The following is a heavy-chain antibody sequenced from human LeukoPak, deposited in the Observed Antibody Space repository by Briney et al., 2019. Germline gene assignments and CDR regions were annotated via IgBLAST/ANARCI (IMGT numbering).Heavy chain of an antibody. CDR3: ARVNTAMSPNDY. CDR2: INHSGST. Sequence: SETLSLTCAVYGGSFSGYYWSWIRQPPGKGLEGIGEINHSGSTNYNPSLKSRVTISVDTSKNQFSLKLSSVTAADTAVYYCARVNTAMSPNDYWGQGTLVTVSS. V-gene: IGHV4-34*01. J-gene: IGHJ4*02. D-gene: IGHD5-18*01. CDR1: GGSFSGYY.